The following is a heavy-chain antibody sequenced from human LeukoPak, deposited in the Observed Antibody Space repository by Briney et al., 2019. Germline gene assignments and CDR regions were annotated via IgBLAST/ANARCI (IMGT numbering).Heavy chain of an antibody. CDR2: IWYDGTNK. CDR3: ARSKGSTINAFDI. Sequence: GGSLRPSCAASGFTFSSYGMHWVRQAPGKGLEWVAIIWYDGTNKYYADSVKGRFTISRDNSKNTLYLQMNSLRAEDTAVYYCARSKGSTINAFDIWGQGTMVTVSS. CDR1: GFTFSSYG. D-gene: IGHD5/OR15-5a*01. J-gene: IGHJ3*02. V-gene: IGHV3-33*01.